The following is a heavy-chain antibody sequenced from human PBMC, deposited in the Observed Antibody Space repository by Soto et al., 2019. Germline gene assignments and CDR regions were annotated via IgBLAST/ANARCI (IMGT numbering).Heavy chain of an antibody. CDR1: GFTFSSYA. CDR2: ISSNGGST. J-gene: IGHJ6*03. V-gene: IGHV3-64D*06. CDR3: VKVGYCSSTSCYYYYYMDV. Sequence: GGSLRLSCSASGFTFSSYAMHWVRQAPGKGLEYVSAISSNGGSTYYADSVKGRFTISRDNSKNTLYLQMSSLRAEDTAVYYCVKVGYCSSTSCYYYYYMDVWGKGTTVTVSS. D-gene: IGHD2-2*01.